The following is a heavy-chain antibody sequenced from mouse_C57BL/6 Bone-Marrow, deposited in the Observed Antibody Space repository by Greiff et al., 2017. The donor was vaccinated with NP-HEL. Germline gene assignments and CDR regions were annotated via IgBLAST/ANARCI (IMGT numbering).Heavy chain of an antibody. Sequence: QVQLQQPGAELVMPGASVKLSCKASGYTFTSYWMHWVKQRPGQGLEWIGEIDPSDSYTNYNQKIKGKSTLTVDKSSSTAYMQLSSLTSEDSAVYYCARSDYSNYGGFAYWGQGTLVTVSA. D-gene: IGHD2-5*01. CDR2: IDPSDSYT. CDR3: ARSDYSNYGGFAY. V-gene: IGHV1-69*01. J-gene: IGHJ3*01. CDR1: GYTFTSYW.